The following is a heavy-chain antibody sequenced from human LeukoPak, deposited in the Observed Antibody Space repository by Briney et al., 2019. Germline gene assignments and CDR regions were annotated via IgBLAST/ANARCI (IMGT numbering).Heavy chain of an antibody. J-gene: IGHJ4*02. D-gene: IGHD3-16*02. V-gene: IGHV3-21*01. Sequence: GESLRLSCAASGFTFSSYNMNWVRQAPGKGLEWVSSISSSSSYIYYADSVKGRFTISRDNAKNSLYLQMNSLRAEDTAVYYCARLGVWGSYRYPFDYWGQGTLVTVSS. CDR3: ARLGVWGSYRYPFDY. CDR1: GFTFSSYN. CDR2: ISSSSSYI.